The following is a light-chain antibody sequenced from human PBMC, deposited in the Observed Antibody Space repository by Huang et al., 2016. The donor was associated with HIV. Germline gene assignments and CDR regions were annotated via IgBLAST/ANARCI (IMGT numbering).Light chain of an antibody. CDR1: QSVYASSTNKDY. V-gene: IGKV4-1*01. J-gene: IGKJ1*01. CDR3: QQYYSLPQT. CDR2: WSS. Sequence: DIIMSQSPESLTVSLGERATLNCRSSQSVYASSTNKDYMAWFQQKPGQPPKLLLFWSSSREVGVPDRFSGSGSGTHFTLTIANLQPEDAAIYYCQQYYSLPQTFGQGTRV.